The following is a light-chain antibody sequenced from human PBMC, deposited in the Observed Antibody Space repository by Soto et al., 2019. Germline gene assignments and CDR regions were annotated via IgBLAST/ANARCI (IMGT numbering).Light chain of an antibody. CDR2: EVT. J-gene: IGLJ2*01. Sequence: QSALTQPASVSGSLGQSITISCTGNSSDVGAYNYVSWYQQHPDKAPKLLIFEVTNRPSGVSGRFSGSKSGITASLSISGLQPEDEADYYCTSYSSSSPVLFGGGTKLTVL. CDR1: SSDVGAYNY. CDR3: TSYSSSSPVL. V-gene: IGLV2-14*01.